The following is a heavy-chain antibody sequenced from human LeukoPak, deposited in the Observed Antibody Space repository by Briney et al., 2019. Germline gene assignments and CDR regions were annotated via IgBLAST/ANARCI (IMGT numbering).Heavy chain of an antibody. Sequence: SETLSLTCTVSGGSISSSSYSWGWIRQPPGKGLEWIGSIYYSGSTYYNPSLKSRVTISVDTSKNQFSLKLSSVTAADTAVYYCARGRVSTRPHWYFDLWGRGTLVTVSS. CDR3: ARGRVSTRPHWYFDL. J-gene: IGHJ2*01. D-gene: IGHD2-2*01. V-gene: IGHV4-39*01. CDR1: GGSISSSSYS. CDR2: IYYSGST.